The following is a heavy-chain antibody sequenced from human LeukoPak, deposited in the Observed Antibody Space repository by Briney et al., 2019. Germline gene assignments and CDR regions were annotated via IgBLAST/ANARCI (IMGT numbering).Heavy chain of an antibody. J-gene: IGHJ5*02. D-gene: IGHD2-15*01. Sequence: GGSLTLSCAASGLIVSSTYMNWVRQAPGKGLEWVSVTYNGGSTYYADSVTGRFSISRDNSKNTPNLQMNSLTVEDTAAYYCVREGGYCSGDTCFKWFDTWGQGILVTVSS. CDR3: VREGGYCSGDTCFKWFDT. CDR1: GLIVSSTY. CDR2: TYNGGST. V-gene: IGHV3-53*01.